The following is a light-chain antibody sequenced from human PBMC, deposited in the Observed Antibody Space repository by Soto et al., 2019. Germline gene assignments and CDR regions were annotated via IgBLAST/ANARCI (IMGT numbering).Light chain of an antibody. CDR1: SSNIGAGYD. Sequence: QSVLTQPPSVSGAPGQRVTISCTGSSSNIGAGYDVHWYQQRPGTAPKLLIFGNINRPSGVPDRFSGSKSGNTASLSISGLQAEDEADYYCCSKAGTSTAVFGGGTKLTVL. CDR2: GNI. V-gene: IGLV1-40*01. J-gene: IGLJ2*01. CDR3: CSKAGTSTAV.